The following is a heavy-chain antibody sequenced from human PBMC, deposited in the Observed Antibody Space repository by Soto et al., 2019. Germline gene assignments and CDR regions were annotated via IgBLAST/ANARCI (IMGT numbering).Heavy chain of an antibody. J-gene: IGHJ4*02. CDR1: GYTFTGYY. CDR2: INPNSGGT. V-gene: IGHV1-2*04. CDR3: ATGLRDFDWLLQVDY. Sequence: ASVKVSCKASGYTFTGYYMHWMRQAPGQGLEWMGWINPNSGGTNYAQKFQGWVTMTRDTSISTAYMELSSPRSEVTAVYYCATGLRDFDWLLQVDYWGQGTLVTVSS. D-gene: IGHD3-9*01.